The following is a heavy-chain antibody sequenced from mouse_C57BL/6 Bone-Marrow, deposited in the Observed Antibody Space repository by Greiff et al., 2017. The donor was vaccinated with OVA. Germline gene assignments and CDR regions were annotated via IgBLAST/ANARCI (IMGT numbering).Heavy chain of an antibody. J-gene: IGHJ2*01. CDR2: INPNNGGT. D-gene: IGHD1-1*01. Sequence: SGPELVKPGASVKMSCKASGYTFTDYNMHWVKQSHGKSLEWIGYINPNNGGTSYNQKFKGKATLTVNKSSSTAYMELRSLTSEDSAVYYCARDYYGRYFDYWGQGTTLTVSS. V-gene: IGHV1-22*01. CDR1: GYTFTDYN. CDR3: ARDYYGRYFDY.